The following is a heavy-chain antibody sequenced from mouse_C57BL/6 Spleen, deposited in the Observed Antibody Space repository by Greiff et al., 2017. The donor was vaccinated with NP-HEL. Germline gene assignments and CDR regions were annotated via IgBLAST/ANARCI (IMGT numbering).Heavy chain of an antibody. V-gene: IGHV1-52*01. D-gene: IGHD1-1*01. J-gene: IGHJ4*01. CDR2: IDPSDSET. CDR1: GYTFTSYW. CDR3: ARSGPDYYGSSPCAMDY. Sequence: QVQLQQPGAELVRPGSSVKLSCKASGYTFTSYWMHWVKQRPIQGLEWIGNIDPSDSETHYNQKFKDKATLTVDKSSSTAYMQISSLTSEDSAVYYCARSGPDYYGSSPCAMDYWGQGTSVTVSS.